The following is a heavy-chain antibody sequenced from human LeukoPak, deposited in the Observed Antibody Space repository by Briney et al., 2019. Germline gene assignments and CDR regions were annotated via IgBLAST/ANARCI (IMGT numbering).Heavy chain of an antibody. CDR1: GGSISSYY. V-gene: IGHV4-59*01. Sequence: SETLSLTCTVSGGSISSYYWSWIRQPPGKGLEWIANIYHTGSTNYNPSLSSRVTISIDTAKNQSSLKLTSVTAADTAVYYCARRGRNSSGWQDYLWGQGTLVTVSS. D-gene: IGHD6-25*01. CDR3: ARRGRNSSGWQDYL. CDR2: IYHTGST. J-gene: IGHJ4*02.